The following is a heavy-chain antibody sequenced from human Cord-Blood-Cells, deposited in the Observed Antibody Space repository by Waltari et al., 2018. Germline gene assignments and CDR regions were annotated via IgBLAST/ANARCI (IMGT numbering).Heavy chain of an antibody. Sequence: QVQLVESGGGVVQPGRSLRLSCAASGFPFSSYGMHWVRQAPGKGLEWVAVIWYDGSNKYYADSVKGRFTISRDNSKNTLYLQMNSLRAEDTAVYYCARDGAHWYSSSWFDYWGQGTLVTVSS. V-gene: IGHV3-33*01. CDR2: IWYDGSNK. D-gene: IGHD6-13*01. CDR1: GFPFSSYG. CDR3: ARDGAHWYSSSWFDY. J-gene: IGHJ4*02.